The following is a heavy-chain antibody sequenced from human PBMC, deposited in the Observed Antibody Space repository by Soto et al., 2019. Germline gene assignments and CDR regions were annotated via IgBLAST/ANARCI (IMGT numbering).Heavy chain of an antibody. V-gene: IGHV3-30-3*01. D-gene: IGHD1-26*01. CDR1: GFTFSSYA. Sequence: QVQLVESGGGVVQPGRSLRLSCAASGFTFSSYAMHWVRQAPGKGLEWVAVISYDGSNKYYADSVKGRFTISRDNSKNTLYLQMNSLRAEDTAVYYCARPMGAMVPFGFDYWGQGTLVTVSS. J-gene: IGHJ4*02. CDR3: ARPMGAMVPFGFDY. CDR2: ISYDGSNK.